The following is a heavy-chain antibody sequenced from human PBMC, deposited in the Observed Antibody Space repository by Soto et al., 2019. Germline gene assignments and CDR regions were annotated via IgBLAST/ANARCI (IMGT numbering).Heavy chain of an antibody. CDR1: GGSISSGGYY. D-gene: IGHD3-3*01. CDR2: IYYSGST. CDR3: ARYPATIFGVVITLDAFDI. J-gene: IGHJ3*02. V-gene: IGHV4-31*03. Sequence: SETLSLTCTVSGGSISSGGYYWSWIRKHPGKGLEWIGYIYYSGSTYYNPSLKSRVTISVDTSKNQFSLKLSSVTAADTAVYYCARYPATIFGVVITLDAFDIWGQGTMVTVSS.